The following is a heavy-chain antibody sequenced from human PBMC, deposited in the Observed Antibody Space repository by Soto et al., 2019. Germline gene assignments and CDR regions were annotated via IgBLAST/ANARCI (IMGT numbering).Heavy chain of an antibody. CDR2: ISSSSSYI. V-gene: IGHV3-21*01. D-gene: IGHD2-2*01. CDR1: GFSFSSYS. Sequence: PGGSVRLSCAASGFSFSSYSMNWVRQAPGKGLEWVSSISSSSSYIYYADSVKGRFTISRDNAKNSLYLQMNSLRAEDTAVYYRARCYENYYYGMDVWGQGTTVTVSS. CDR3: ARCYENYYYGMDV. J-gene: IGHJ6*02.